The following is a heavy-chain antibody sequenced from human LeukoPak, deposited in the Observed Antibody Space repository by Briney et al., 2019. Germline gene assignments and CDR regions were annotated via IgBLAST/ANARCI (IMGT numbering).Heavy chain of an antibody. D-gene: IGHD2-15*01. CDR1: GFTLSDHN. J-gene: IGHJ4*02. CDR3: ARAPSGLDY. CDR2: TTNKAHSNTT. Sequence: GGSLRLSCAVSGFTLSDHNMDWVRQAPGKGLEWVGRTTNKAHSNTTEYAASVKGRFTISRDDSQNSLYLQRNSLKTEDTAGYYCARAPSGLDYCGQGILVTVSS. V-gene: IGHV3-72*01.